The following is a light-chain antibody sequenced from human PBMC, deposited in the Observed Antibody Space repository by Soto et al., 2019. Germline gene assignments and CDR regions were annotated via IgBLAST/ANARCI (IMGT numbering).Light chain of an antibody. CDR1: SPNIGNNY. CDR3: GTWDSSLSAGGV. CDR2: ENN. J-gene: IGLJ1*01. Sequence: QSVLTQAPSVSAAPGQKVTISCSGSSPNIGNNYVSWYQQLPGTAPKLLIYENNKRPSGIPDRFSGSKSGTSATLGITGLQTGDEADYYCGTWDSSLSAGGVFGTGTKVTVL. V-gene: IGLV1-51*02.